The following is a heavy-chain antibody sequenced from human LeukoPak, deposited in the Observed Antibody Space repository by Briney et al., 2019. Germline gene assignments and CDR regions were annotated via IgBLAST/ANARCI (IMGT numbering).Heavy chain of an antibody. J-gene: IGHJ3*02. CDR3: ARDGVLEDSSSWAFDI. CDR2: IYTSGST. Sequence: SETLSLTCTVSGGSISSYYWSWIRQPAGKGLEWIGRIYTSGSTNYDPSLKSRVTMSVDTSKNQFSLKLSSVTAADTAVYYCARDGVLEDSSSWAFDIWGQGTMVTVSS. V-gene: IGHV4-4*07. D-gene: IGHD6-6*01. CDR1: GGSISSYY.